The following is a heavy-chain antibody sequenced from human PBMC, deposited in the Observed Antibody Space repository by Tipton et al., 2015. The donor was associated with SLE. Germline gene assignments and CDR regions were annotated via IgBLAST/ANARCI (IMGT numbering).Heavy chain of an antibody. D-gene: IGHD6-13*01. CDR2: ISWNSGRI. Sequence: SLRLSCAASGFTFDDYAMHWVRQAPGKGLEWVSGISWNSGRIGYADSVKGRFTISRDNAKNSLYLQMNSLRAEDTALYYCAKDKPLSSSRGPLYYYGMVGGGQGPPVTVSS. CDR3: AKDKPLSSSRGPLYYYGMVG. V-gene: IGHV3-9*01. J-gene: IGHJ6*02. CDR1: GFTFDDYA.